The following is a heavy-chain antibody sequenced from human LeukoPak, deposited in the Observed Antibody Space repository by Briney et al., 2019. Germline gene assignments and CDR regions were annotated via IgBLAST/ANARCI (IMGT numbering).Heavy chain of an antibody. Sequence: GSLRLSCAASGFTFSSYWMSWVRQAPGKGLEWIGEINHSGSTNYNPSLKSRVTISVDTSKNQFSLKLSSVTAADTAVYYCARGYYYGSGSYYKSYYYYYMDVWGKGTTVTVSS. J-gene: IGHJ6*03. V-gene: IGHV4-34*01. CDR1: GFTFSSYW. CDR2: INHSGST. CDR3: ARGYYYGSGSYYKSYYYYYMDV. D-gene: IGHD3-10*01.